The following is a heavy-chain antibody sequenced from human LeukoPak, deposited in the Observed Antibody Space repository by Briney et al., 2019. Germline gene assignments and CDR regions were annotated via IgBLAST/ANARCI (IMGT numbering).Heavy chain of an antibody. V-gene: IGHV3-48*04. J-gene: IGHJ4*02. CDR3: ARDRSYYDSSGYYYQPGDY. CDR1: GFSFSAYG. CDR2: ISGSGSTI. Sequence: GGSLRLSCAASGFSFSAYGMSWVRQTPGKGLEWVSTISGSGSTIYYADSVKGRFTITRDNAKSSLYLQMNSLRAEDTAVYYCARDRSYYDSSGYYYQPGDYWGQGTLVTVSS. D-gene: IGHD3-22*01.